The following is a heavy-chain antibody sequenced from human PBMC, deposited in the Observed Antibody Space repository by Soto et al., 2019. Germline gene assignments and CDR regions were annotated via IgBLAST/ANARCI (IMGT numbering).Heavy chain of an antibody. CDR2: IWYDGSNK. J-gene: IGHJ4*02. V-gene: IGHV3-33*01. CDR1: GFTFSSYG. Sequence: QVQLVESGGGVVQPGRSLRLSCAASGFTFSSYGMHWVRQAPGKGLEWVAVIWYDGSNKYYADSVKGRFTISRDNSKNTLYLQMNSLRAEDTAVHYCARDVGPPYFDYWGQGTLVTVSS. CDR3: ARDVGPPYFDY. D-gene: IGHD2-15*01.